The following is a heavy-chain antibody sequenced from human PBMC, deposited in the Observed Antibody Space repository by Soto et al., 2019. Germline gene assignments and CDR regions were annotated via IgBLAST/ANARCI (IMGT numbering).Heavy chain of an antibody. V-gene: IGHV3-33*01. D-gene: IGHD3-10*01. J-gene: IGHJ4*02. Sequence: QVQLVESGGGVVQPGRSLRLSCAASGFTFSSYGMHWVRQAPGKGLEWVAVIWYDGSNKYYADSVKGRFTISRDNSKNTLYLQMNSLRAEDTAVYYCARGVPPQYYFDYWGQGTLVTVSS. CDR2: IWYDGSNK. CDR3: ARGVPPQYYFDY. CDR1: GFTFSSYG.